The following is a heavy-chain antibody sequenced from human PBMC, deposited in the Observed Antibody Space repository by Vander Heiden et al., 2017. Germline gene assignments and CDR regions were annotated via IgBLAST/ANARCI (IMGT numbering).Heavy chain of an antibody. Sequence: QVQLVESGGGLVKPGGSLRLYCAASGFTFSDYYMRWIRQAPGKGLEWVSYISSSGSTIYYADSVKGLFTISRDNAKNSLYLQMNSLRAEDTAVYYCARDRAYYDSSGYQHWGQGTLVTVSS. J-gene: IGHJ1*01. V-gene: IGHV3-11*01. CDR1: GFTFSDYY. CDR2: ISSSGSTI. D-gene: IGHD3-22*01. CDR3: ARDRAYYDSSGYQH.